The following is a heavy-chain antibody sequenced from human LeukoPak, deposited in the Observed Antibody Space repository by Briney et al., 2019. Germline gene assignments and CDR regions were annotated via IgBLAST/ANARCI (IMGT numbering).Heavy chain of an antibody. CDR1: GFAFSSYE. Sequence: GGSLRLSCAASGFAFSSYEMNWVRQAPGKGLECVSYISSSGSTIYYADSVKGRFTISRDKAKNSLYLQMNSLRAEDTAVYYCARGREDYYGSGSYYIYWGQGTLVTVPS. CDR2: ISSSGSTI. V-gene: IGHV3-48*03. CDR3: ARGREDYYGSGSYYIY. D-gene: IGHD3-10*01. J-gene: IGHJ4*02.